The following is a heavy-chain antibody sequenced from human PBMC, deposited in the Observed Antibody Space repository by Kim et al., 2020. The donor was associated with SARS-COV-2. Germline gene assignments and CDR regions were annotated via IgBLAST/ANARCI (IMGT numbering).Heavy chain of an antibody. V-gene: IGHV3-15*01. CDR3: TTEEGEWEPPGDYGMDV. CDR2: ITSKTDGGTT. D-gene: IGHD1-26*01. J-gene: IGHJ6*01. CDR1: GFTFSNAW. Sequence: GGSLRLSCAASGFTFSNAWMSWVRQAPGKGLEWVGRITSKTDGGTTDYAAPVKGRFTISRDDSKNTLYLQMNSLKTEDTAVYYCTTEEGEWEPPGDYGMDVWAQGTTVTVSS.